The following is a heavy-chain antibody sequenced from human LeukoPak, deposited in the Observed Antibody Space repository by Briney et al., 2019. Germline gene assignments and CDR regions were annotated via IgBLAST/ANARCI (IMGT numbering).Heavy chain of an antibody. CDR3: TRLLPYYYDSSGYDDAFDI. Sequence: PGKSLRLSCAASGFTFSSYAMHWVRQASGKGLEWVGRIRSKANSYATVYAASVRGRFTISRDDSKNTAYLQMNSLKTEDTAVYYCTRLLPYYYDSSGYDDAFDIWGQGTMVTVSS. CDR2: IRSKANSYAT. CDR1: GFTFSSYA. V-gene: IGHV3-73*01. J-gene: IGHJ3*02. D-gene: IGHD3-22*01.